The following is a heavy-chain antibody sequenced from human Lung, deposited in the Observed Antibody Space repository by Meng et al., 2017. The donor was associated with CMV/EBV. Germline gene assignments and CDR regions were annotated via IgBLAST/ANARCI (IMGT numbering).Heavy chain of an antibody. CDR3: AKGHWGCSSASCDLDAFDI. V-gene: IGHV3-23*01. J-gene: IGHJ3*02. CDR2: ISGSGGST. CDR1: GFTFSSYA. Sequence: GESXKISCAASGFTFSSYAMSWVRQAPGKGLEWVSAISGSGGSTYYADSVKGRFTISRDNSKNTLYLQMHSLRAEDTAVYYCAKGHWGCSSASCDLDAFDIWXQGTMVTVSS. D-gene: IGHD2-2*01.